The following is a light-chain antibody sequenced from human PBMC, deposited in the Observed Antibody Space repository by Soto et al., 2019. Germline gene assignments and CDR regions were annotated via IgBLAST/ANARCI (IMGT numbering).Light chain of an antibody. V-gene: IGKV3-11*01. J-gene: IGKJ4*01. CDR1: QSVSSY. CDR3: QQRSNGLT. CDR2: DAS. Sequence: TQSPAPLSLSPGERATLSCRASQSVSSYLAWYQQKPGQAPRLLIYDASNRATGIPARFSGSGSGTDFTHTISSLEPEDFAVYYCQQRSNGLTFGGGTKVDNK.